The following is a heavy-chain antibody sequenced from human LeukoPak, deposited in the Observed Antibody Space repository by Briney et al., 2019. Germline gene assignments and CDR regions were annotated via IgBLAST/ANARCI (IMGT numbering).Heavy chain of an antibody. CDR1: GFIFNDFW. CDR3: APPPIAATGN. D-gene: IGHD6-13*01. Sequence: PGGSLRLSCTASGFIFNDFWMSWVRQAPGEGLEWVANIRQDGGAKNYVDSVKGRFTISRDSAKKSLYLQMNSLRAEDTAVYYCAPPPIAATGNWGQGTLVTVSS. J-gene: IGHJ4*02. V-gene: IGHV3-7*01. CDR2: IRQDGGAK.